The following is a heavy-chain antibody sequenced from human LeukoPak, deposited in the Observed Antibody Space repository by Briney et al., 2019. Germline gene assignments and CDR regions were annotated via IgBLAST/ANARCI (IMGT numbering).Heavy chain of an antibody. V-gene: IGHV4-34*01. CDR1: GGSFSGYY. J-gene: IGHJ3*02. D-gene: IGHD3-22*01. Sequence: SETLSLTCAVYGGSFSGYYWSWIRQPPGKGLEWIGEINHSGSTNYNPSLKSRVTISVDTSKNQFSLKLSSVTAADTAVYYCARDSYDGPGDIWGQGTMVTVSS. CDR3: ARDSYDGPGDI. CDR2: INHSGST.